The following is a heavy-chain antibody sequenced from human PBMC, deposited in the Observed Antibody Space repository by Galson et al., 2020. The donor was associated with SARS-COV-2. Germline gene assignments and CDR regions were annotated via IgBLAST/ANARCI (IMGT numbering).Heavy chain of an antibody. D-gene: IGHD3-16*01. Sequence: SVKVSCKASGGTFSSSDVNWVRQAPGQCLEWLGGFIHVFHTATYAQKFQGRVKITADEPTTTAYMELTSLRSDDTAVYFCVRGEVQTLDYWGQGTLVTVSS. CDR2: FIHVFHTA. J-gene: IGHJ4*02. V-gene: IGHV1-69*13. CDR1: GGTFSSSD. CDR3: VRGEVQTLDY.